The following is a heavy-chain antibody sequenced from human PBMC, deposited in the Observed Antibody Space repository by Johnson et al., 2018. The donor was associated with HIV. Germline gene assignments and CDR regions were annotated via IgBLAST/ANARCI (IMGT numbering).Heavy chain of an antibody. CDR3: AKDLDGYNSLDAFDI. J-gene: IGHJ3*02. CDR1: GFTFSTSG. D-gene: IGHD5-24*01. V-gene: IGHV3-30*18. Sequence: QVQLVESGGGVVQPGRSLGLSCAASGFTFSTSGMHWVRQAPGKGLEWVAVISNDGSNKYYADSVKGRFTISRDNSKNTLYLQMNSLRAEDTAGYYCAKDLDGYNSLDAFDIWGQGTMVTVSS. CDR2: ISNDGSNK.